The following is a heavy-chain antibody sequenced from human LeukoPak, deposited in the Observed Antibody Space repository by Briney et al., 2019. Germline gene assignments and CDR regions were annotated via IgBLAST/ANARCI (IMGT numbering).Heavy chain of an antibody. D-gene: IGHD6-6*01. CDR2: ISYDGSNK. Sequence: GGSLRLSCAASGFTFSSYSMHWVRQAPGKGLEWVAVISYDGSNKYYADSVKGRFTISRDNSKNTLYLQMNSLRAEDTAVYYCARGAARIAARPAGWYFDYWGQGTLVTVSS. CDR3: ARGAARIAARPAGWYFDY. V-gene: IGHV3-30*03. CDR1: GFTFSSYS. J-gene: IGHJ4*02.